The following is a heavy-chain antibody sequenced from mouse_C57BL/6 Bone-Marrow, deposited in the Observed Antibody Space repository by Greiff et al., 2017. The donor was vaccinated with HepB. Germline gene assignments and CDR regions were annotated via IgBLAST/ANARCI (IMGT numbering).Heavy chain of an antibody. V-gene: IGHV1-55*01. CDR3: ARDYGKSPWFAY. D-gene: IGHD2-1*01. CDR2: IYPGSGST. J-gene: IGHJ3*01. CDR1: GYTFTSYW. Sequence: QVQLKQPGAELVKPGASVKMSCKASGYTFTSYWITWVKQRPGQGLEWIGDIYPGSGSTNYNEKFKSKATLTVDTSSSTAYMQLSSLTSEDSAVYYCARDYGKSPWFAYWGQGTLVTVSA.